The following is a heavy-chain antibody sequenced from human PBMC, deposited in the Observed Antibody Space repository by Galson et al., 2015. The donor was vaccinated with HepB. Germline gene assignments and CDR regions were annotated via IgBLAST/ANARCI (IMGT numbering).Heavy chain of an antibody. V-gene: IGHV1-18*01. CDR1: GYTFTSYG. D-gene: IGHD6-19*01. CDR2: ISAYNGNT. CDR3: ARSCTSSGCHPRYYYYYYGMDV. J-gene: IGHJ6*02. Sequence: SVKVSCKASGYTFTSYGISWVRQAPGQGLEWMGWISAYNGNTNYAQKLQGRVTMTTDTSTSTAYMELRSLRSDDTAVYYCARSCTSSGCHPRYYYYYYGMDVWGQGTTVTVSS.